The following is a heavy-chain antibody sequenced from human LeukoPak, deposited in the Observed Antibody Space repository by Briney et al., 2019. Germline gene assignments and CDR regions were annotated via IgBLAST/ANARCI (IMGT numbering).Heavy chain of an antibody. J-gene: IGHJ4*02. V-gene: IGHV4-38-2*01. D-gene: IGHD2-15*01. CDR1: GYSISSGYY. CDR2: IYHSGST. Sequence: SETLSLTCAVSGYSISSGYYWGWIRQPPGKGLEWIGSIYHSGSTYYNPSLKSRVTISVDTSKNQFSLKLSSETAADTAVYYCARAIVVVVAASYFDYWGQGTLVTVSS. CDR3: ARAIVVVVAASYFDY.